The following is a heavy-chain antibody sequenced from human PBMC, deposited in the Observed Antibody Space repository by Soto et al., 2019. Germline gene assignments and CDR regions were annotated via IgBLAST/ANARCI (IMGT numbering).Heavy chain of an antibody. CDR2: ISYDGSNK. D-gene: IGHD3-3*01. V-gene: IGHV3-30*18. CDR3: AKDRTIFGVAIDGMDV. CDR1: GFTFSSYG. J-gene: IGHJ6*02. Sequence: PGGSLRLSCAASGFTFSSYGMHWVRQAPGKGLEWVAVISYDGSNKYYADSVKGRFTISRDNSKNTLYLQMNSLRAEDTAVYYCAKDRTIFGVAIDGMDVWGQGTTVTVS.